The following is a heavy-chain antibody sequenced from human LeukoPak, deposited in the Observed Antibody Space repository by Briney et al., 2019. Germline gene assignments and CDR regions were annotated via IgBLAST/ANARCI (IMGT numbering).Heavy chain of an antibody. CDR3: AKKKGQWLVRAYFDY. D-gene: IGHD6-19*01. Sequence: AGGSLRLSCAASGFTFSSYAMSWVRQAPGKGLEWVSAISGSGGSTYYADSVKGRFTISRDNSKNTLYLQMNSLRAEDTAVYYCAKKKGQWLVRAYFDYWGQGTLVTVSS. J-gene: IGHJ4*02. CDR2: ISGSGGST. V-gene: IGHV3-23*01. CDR1: GFTFSSYA.